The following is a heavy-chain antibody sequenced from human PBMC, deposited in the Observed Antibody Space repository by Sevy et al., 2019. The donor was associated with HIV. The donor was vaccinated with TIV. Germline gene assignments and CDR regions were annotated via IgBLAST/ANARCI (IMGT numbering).Heavy chain of an antibody. CDR2: IKQDGSEK. CDR1: GFTFSSYW. J-gene: IGHJ4*02. V-gene: IGHV3-7*01. CDR3: ARVSGDYSSGWYGLDHFDY. D-gene: IGHD6-19*01. Sequence: GGSLRLSCAASGFTFSSYWMSWVRQAPGKGLEWVANIKQDGSEKYYVDSVKGRFTISRDNARNSLYLQMNSLRAEDRAVYYCARVSGDYSSGWYGLDHFDYWGQGTLVTVSS.